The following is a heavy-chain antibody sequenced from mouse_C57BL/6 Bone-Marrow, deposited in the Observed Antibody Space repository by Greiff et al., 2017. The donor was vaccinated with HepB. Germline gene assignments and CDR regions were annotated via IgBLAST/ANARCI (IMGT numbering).Heavy chain of an antibody. J-gene: IGHJ3*01. CDR3: ARWRFAY. CDR1: GYTFTSYG. Sequence: QVQPKESGAELARPGASVKLSCKASGYTFTSYGISWVKQRTGQGLEWIGEIYPRSGNTYYNEKFKGKATLTADKSSSTAYMELRSLTSEDSAVYFCARWRFAYWGQGTLVTVSA. V-gene: IGHV1-81*01. CDR2: IYPRSGNT.